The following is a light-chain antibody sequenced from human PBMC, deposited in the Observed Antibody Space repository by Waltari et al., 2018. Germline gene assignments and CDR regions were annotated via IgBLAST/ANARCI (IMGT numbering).Light chain of an antibody. CDR3: ATWDDNIKWV. CDR2: YTV. Sequence: NYNINWVRQAPGKAPKLVIDYTVKRPSGIPDRFSVAKAVPSATLGITGLQPGDEADYYCATWDDNIKWVFGGGTKLTVL. J-gene: IGLJ3*02. CDR1: NYN. V-gene: IGLV1-51*01.